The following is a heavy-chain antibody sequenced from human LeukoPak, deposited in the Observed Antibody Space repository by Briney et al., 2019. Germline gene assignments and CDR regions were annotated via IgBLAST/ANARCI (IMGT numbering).Heavy chain of an antibody. CDR2: IYYSGST. J-gene: IGHJ4*02. CDR1: GGSISSYY. D-gene: IGHD1-20*01. Sequence: PSETLSLTCTVSGGSISSYYWSWIRQPPGKGLEWIGYIYYSGSTNYNPSLKSRVTISVDTSKNQFSLKLSSVTAADTAVYYCARDNWNLHYFDYRGQGTLVTVSS. V-gene: IGHV4-59*12. CDR3: ARDNWNLHYFDY.